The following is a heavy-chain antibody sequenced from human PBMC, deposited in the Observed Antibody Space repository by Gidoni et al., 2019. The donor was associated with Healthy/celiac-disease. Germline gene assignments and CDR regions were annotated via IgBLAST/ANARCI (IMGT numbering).Heavy chain of an antibody. Sequence: QVQLVESGGGVVQPGRSLRLSCAASGFTFSSYGMHWVRQAPGKGLEWVAVIWYDGSNKYYADSVKGRFTISRDNSKNTLYLQMNSLRAEDTAVYYCARDGRAKRGVYVEHDYWGQGTLVTVSS. D-gene: IGHD2-15*01. CDR2: IWYDGSNK. V-gene: IGHV3-33*01. J-gene: IGHJ4*02. CDR3: ARDGRAKRGVYVEHDY. CDR1: GFTFSSYG.